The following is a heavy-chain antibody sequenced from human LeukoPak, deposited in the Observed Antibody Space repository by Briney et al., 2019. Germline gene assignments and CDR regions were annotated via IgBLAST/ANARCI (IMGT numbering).Heavy chain of an antibody. CDR2: ISSSSSYI. Sequence: PGGSLRLSCAASGFTFSSYSLNLVRQAPGKGPEWVSSISSSSSYIFYADSVKCRFTISRDNAKLSLYLQINSQRAEDTSVYYCARSLPWGTNVVCLDYWGQGTLVTVSS. J-gene: IGHJ4*02. D-gene: IGHD2-8*01. CDR3: ARSLPWGTNVVCLDY. CDR1: GFTFSSYS. V-gene: IGHV3-21*01.